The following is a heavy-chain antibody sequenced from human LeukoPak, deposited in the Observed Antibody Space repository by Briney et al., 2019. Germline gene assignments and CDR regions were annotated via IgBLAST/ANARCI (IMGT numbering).Heavy chain of an antibody. D-gene: IGHD2-2*02. J-gene: IGHJ4*02. CDR3: ASYCSSTSCYRGYFDY. V-gene: IGHV3-48*01. CDR1: GFTFSSYS. CDR2: ISSSSSTI. Sequence: GGFLRLSCAASGFTFSSYSMNWVRQAPGKGLEWVSYISSSSSTIYYADSVKGRFTISRDNAKNSLYLQMNSLRAEDTAVYYCASYCSSTSCYRGYFDYWGQGTLVTVSS.